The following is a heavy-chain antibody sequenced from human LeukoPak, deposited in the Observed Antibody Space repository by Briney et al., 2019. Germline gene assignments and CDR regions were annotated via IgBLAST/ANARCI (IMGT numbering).Heavy chain of an antibody. CDR1: GFTFSSYA. CDR2: ISGSGGST. D-gene: IGHD5-18*01. J-gene: IGHJ4*02. CDR3: AKLIYVDTAMSSYFDY. V-gene: IGHV3-23*01. Sequence: GGSLRLSCAASGFTFSSYAMSWVRQAPGKGLEWVSAISGSGGSTYYADSVKGRFTISRDNSKNTLYLQMNSLRAEDTAVYYCAKLIYVDTAMSSYFDYWGQGTLVTVSS.